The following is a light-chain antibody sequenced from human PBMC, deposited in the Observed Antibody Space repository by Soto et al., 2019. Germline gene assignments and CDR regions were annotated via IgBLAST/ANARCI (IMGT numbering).Light chain of an antibody. CDR3: QQYNSYSQA. Sequence: IQMTHWPSALASSVGDRVTITFRASQSISSWLAWYQQKPGKAPKLLIYDASSLESGVPSRFSGSGSGTEFTLTISSLQPDDFATYYRQQYNSYSQAFGPGTKVDIK. V-gene: IGKV1-5*01. CDR2: DAS. CDR1: QSISSW. J-gene: IGKJ1*01.